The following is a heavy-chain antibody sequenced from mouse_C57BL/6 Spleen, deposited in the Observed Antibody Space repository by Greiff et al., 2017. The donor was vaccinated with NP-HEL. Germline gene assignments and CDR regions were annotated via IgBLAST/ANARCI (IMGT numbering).Heavy chain of an antibody. J-gene: IGHJ4*01. V-gene: IGHV5-17*01. CDR3: ARPYDGYYVGYAMDY. Sequence: EVQRVESGGGLVKPGGSLKLSCAASGFTFSDYGMHWVRQAPEKGLEWVAYISSGSSTIYYADTVKGRFTISRDNAKNTLFLQMTSLRSEDTAMYYCARPYDGYYVGYAMDYWGQGTSVTVSS. CDR1: GFTFSDYG. D-gene: IGHD2-3*01. CDR2: ISSGSSTI.